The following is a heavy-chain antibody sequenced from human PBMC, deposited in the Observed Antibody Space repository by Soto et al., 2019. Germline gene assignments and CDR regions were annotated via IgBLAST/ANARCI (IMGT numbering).Heavy chain of an antibody. CDR2: IIPIFGTA. CDR3: ARVSSGGRADYYYGMDV. J-gene: IGHJ6*02. D-gene: IGHD3-16*01. Sequence: GASVKVSCKASGGTFSSYAISWVRQAPGQGLEWMGGIIPIFGTANYAQEFQGRVTITADESTSTAYMELSSLRSEDTAVYYCARVSSGGRADYYYGMDVWGQGTTVTVSS. CDR1: GGTFSSYA. V-gene: IGHV1-69*13.